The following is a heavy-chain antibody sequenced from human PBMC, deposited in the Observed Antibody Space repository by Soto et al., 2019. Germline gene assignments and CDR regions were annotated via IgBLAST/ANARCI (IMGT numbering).Heavy chain of an antibody. D-gene: IGHD3-16*01. CDR3: AHSPWGAAPDY. J-gene: IGHJ4*02. CDR2: IYWNDDK. CDR1: GFSISARGVG. V-gene: IGHV2-5*01. Sequence: ESGPTLVNPTQTLTLTCSVSGFSISARGVGVGWIRQPPGKALEWLAIIYWNDDKLYSPSLKSRLTITKDTAENQVVLTMTNMDPVDTATYFCAHSPWGAAPDYWGQGTVVTVYS.